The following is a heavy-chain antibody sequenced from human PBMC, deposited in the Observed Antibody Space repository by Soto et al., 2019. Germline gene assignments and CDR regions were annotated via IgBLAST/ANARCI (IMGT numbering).Heavy chain of an antibody. CDR3: ARPPDIVLVPAALDP. D-gene: IGHD2-2*01. Sequence: QVPLVESGGGVVQPGRSLRLSCAASGFTFSSYAMHWVRQAPGKGLEWVAVISYDGSNKYYADSVKGRFTISRDNSKNTLYLQMNSLRAEDTAVYYCARPPDIVLVPAALDPWGQGTLVTVSS. J-gene: IGHJ5*02. CDR1: GFTFSSYA. CDR2: ISYDGSNK. V-gene: IGHV3-30-3*01.